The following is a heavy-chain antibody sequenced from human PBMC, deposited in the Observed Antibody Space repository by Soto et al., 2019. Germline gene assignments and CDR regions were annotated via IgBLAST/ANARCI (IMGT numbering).Heavy chain of an antibody. J-gene: IGHJ5*02. CDR1: GFTFSSYS. D-gene: IGHD3-3*01. V-gene: IGHV3-48*02. Sequence: EVQLVESGGGLVQPGGSLRLSCAASGFTFSSYSMNWVRQAPGKGLEWVSYISSSSSTIFYSDSVKGRFTISRDNAKNSLYLQMNSLRDEDTAVYYCARESRFLEWLSLNWFDPWGQRTLVTVSS. CDR2: ISSSSSTI. CDR3: ARESRFLEWLSLNWFDP.